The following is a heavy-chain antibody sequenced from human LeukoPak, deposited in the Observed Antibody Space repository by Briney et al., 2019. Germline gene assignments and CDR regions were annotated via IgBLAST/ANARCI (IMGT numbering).Heavy chain of an antibody. CDR1: GFTFSSYE. D-gene: IGHD2-21*01. V-gene: IGHV3-48*03. Sequence: GGSLRLSCAASGFTFSSYEMNWVRQAPGRGLEWVSYISSSGSTIYYADSVKGRFTFSRDNAKNSLYLQMNSLRAEDTAVYYCAREGLWPRQDAFDIWGQGTMVTVSS. CDR3: AREGLWPRQDAFDI. J-gene: IGHJ3*02. CDR2: ISSSGSTI.